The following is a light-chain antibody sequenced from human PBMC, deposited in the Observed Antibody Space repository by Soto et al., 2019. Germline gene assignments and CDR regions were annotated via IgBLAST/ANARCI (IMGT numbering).Light chain of an antibody. CDR2: AAS. CDR1: QSIDSK. CDR3: QQYKSWRT. J-gene: IGKJ1*01. Sequence: MVMTKSPATLYVSPGERATLSCSAGQSIDSKLAGYQQRPGQAPRLLIYAASTRATGIPARFSGSGAGTEFTLTISGLQSEDFGVYYCQQYKSWRTVGQGNNGEIK. V-gene: IGKV3-15*01.